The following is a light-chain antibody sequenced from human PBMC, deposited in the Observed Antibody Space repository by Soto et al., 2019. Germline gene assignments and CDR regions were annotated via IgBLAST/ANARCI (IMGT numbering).Light chain of an antibody. CDR3: QSYDSSLTAYV. CDR2: GNN. J-gene: IGLJ1*01. CDR1: SSNIGAGYD. Sequence: QSVLTQPPSVSGAPGQRVTISCIGISSNIGAGYDVHWYQQLPGAAPTLLIYGNNNRPSGVPNRFSGSKSGTSASLAIAELQAEDEADYYCQSYDSSLTAYVFGAGTKVTVL. V-gene: IGLV1-40*01.